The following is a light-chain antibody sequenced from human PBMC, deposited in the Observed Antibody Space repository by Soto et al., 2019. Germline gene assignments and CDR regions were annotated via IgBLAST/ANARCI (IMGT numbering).Light chain of an antibody. Sequence: EVVLTQSPGTLSLSPGERATLSCRASQIVTINSLAWYQQKPGQPPRLLIYAASTRASAIPDRFSGSGSGPDFTLTISRLQPEDFALYYCQKYGASPFTFRPGTRVDVK. CDR2: AAS. CDR1: QIVTINS. J-gene: IGKJ3*01. CDR3: QKYGASPFT. V-gene: IGKV3-20*01.